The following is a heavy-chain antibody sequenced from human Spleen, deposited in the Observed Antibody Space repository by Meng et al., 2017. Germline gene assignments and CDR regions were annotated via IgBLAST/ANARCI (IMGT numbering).Heavy chain of an antibody. J-gene: IGHJ4*02. CDR2: INHSGST. CDR3: ARGPTTMAHDFDY. D-gene: IGHD4-11*01. Sequence: QVQPQQWGAGLLTPSEALSLPCVVSGGSFSDYYWSWIRQPPGKGLEWIGEINHSGSTNYNPSLESRATISVDTSQNNLSLKLSSVTAADSAVYYCARGPTTMAHDFDYWGQGTLVTVSS. CDR1: GGSFSDYY. V-gene: IGHV4-34*01.